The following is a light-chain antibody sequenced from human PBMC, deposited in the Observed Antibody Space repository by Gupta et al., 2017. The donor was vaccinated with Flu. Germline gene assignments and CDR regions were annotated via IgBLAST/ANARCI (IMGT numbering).Light chain of an antibody. V-gene: IGLV2-8*01. CDR3: SSYGYSRV. Sequence: QSVLTQPPSASGSPGQSVAISCTGTSSDIGRYNYVSWYQQYPGKAPKLIIYEVTKRPAGVPDRFSGSTSGNTASLTVSGLRGEDEADYYCSSYGYSRVLGTGTKVTVL. CDR2: EVT. CDR1: SSDIGRYNY. J-gene: IGLJ1*01.